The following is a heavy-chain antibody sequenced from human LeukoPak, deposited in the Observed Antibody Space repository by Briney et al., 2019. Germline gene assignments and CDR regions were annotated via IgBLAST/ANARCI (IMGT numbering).Heavy chain of an antibody. D-gene: IGHD3-10*01. J-gene: IGHJ4*02. CDR1: GFTFSGSA. CDR3: TNPNYGNGKDTDY. V-gene: IGHV3-73*01. CDR2: IRSKANSYAT. Sequence: PGGSLRLSCAASGFTFSGSAMHWVRQASGKGLEWVGRIRSKANSYATAYAASVKGRFTISRDDPKNTAYLQMNSLKTEDTAVYYCTNPNYGNGKDTDYWGQGTLVTVSS.